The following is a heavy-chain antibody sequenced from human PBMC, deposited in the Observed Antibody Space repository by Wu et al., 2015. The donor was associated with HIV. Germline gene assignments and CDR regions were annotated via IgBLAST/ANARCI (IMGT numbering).Heavy chain of an antibody. CDR1: GYIFINYY. J-gene: IGHJ6*03. Sequence: QVFLVESGAEVRAPGASVKVSCKASGYIFINYYIQWVRQTPGQGLEWMGWIRPDSGATHYAEKFEDRVTMTRDASISAAYIQLNRLRSDDTAVYFCARDLGDDFAVRGFYWYMDVWGRGTAITVSS. D-gene: IGHD2-21*01. CDR3: ARDLGDDFAVRGFYWYMDV. V-gene: IGHV1-2*02. CDR2: IRPDSGAT.